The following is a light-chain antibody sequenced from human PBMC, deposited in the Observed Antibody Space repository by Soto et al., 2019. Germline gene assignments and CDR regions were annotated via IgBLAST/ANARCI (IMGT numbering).Light chain of an antibody. J-gene: IGLJ1*01. CDR2: EVN. CDR1: SSDVGGYNY. Sequence: QSVLTQPASVSGSPGQSITISCTGTSSDVGGYNYVSWYQQHPAKAPKLMIYEVNNRPSGVSNRFSGSKSGNTASLTISGLQAEDEADYYCSPYTSSSPFVFGTGTKVTVL. CDR3: SPYTSSSPFV. V-gene: IGLV2-14*01.